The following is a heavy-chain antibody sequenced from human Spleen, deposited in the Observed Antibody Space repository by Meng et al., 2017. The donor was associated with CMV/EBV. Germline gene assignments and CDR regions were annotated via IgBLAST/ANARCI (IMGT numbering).Heavy chain of an antibody. CDR1: GYTFTGYY. CDR2: INPNNGDT. Sequence: ASVKVSCKASGYTFTGYYMHWVRQAPGLGLEWMGWINPNNGDTKYAQKFQGSVTMTRDTSITTAYMEVKRLKSDDTAIYYCVRDLFHFVDHWGQGTLVTVSS. J-gene: IGHJ5*02. CDR3: VRDLFHFVDH. V-gene: IGHV1-2*02.